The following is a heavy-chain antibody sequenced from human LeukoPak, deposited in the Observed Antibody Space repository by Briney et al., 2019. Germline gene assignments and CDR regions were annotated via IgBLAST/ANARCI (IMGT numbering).Heavy chain of an antibody. CDR2: INPNSGGT. D-gene: IGHD5-12*01. CDR3: ARDAHNGYEFHAWFDP. CDR1: GYTFTGYY. J-gene: IGHJ5*02. V-gene: IGHV1-2*02. Sequence: ASVKVRCKASGYTFTGYYMHLVRQAPGQGLEWMGWINPNSGGTNYAQKFQGRVTMTMDTSISTAYMELSRLRSDDTAVYYCARDAHNGYEFHAWFDPWGQGALVTVSS.